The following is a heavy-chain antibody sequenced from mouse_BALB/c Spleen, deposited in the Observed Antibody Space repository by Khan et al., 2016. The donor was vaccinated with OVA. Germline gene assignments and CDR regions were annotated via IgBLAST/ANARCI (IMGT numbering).Heavy chain of an antibody. CDR2: IWAGGST. D-gene: IGHD1-1*01. CDR1: GFSLTNYG. Sequence: QVQLKQSGPGLVAPSQTLSITCTVSGFSLTNYGVHWVRQPPGKGLEWLGVIWAGGSTNHNSALMSRLSISTEDSKSQVFLTMNRLQTDDTAIYYCARAFYYGAWFAYWSQGTLVTVSA. J-gene: IGHJ3*01. V-gene: IGHV2-9*02. CDR3: ARAFYYGAWFAY.